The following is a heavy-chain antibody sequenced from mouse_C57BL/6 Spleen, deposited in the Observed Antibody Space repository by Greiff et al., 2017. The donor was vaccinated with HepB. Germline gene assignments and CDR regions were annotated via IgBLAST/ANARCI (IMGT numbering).Heavy chain of an antibody. J-gene: IGHJ3*01. CDR3: TGGDYGWFAY. D-gene: IGHD2-13*01. Sequence: EVQVVESGTVLARPGASVKMSCKTSGYTFTSYWMHWVKQRPGQGLEWIGAIYPGNSDTSYNQKFKGKAKLTAVTSASPAYMEPSSLTNEDSAVYYCTGGDYGWFAYWGQGTLVTVSA. V-gene: IGHV1-5*01. CDR2: IYPGNSDT. CDR1: GYTFTSYW.